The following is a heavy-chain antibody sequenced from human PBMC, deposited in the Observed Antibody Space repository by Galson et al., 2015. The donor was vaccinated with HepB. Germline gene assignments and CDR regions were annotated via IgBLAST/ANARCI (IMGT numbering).Heavy chain of an antibody. J-gene: IGHJ3*02. CDR2: TYYRSKWYN. D-gene: IGHD2/OR15-2a*01. V-gene: IGHV6-1*01. Sequence: CAISGDSVSSNSAAWNWIRQSPSRGLEWLGRTYYRSKWYNDYAVSVKSRITINPDTSKNQFSLQLNSVTPEDTAVYYCARANSNIQGDAFDIWGQGTMVTVSS. CDR3: ARANSNIQGDAFDI. CDR1: GDSVSSNSAA.